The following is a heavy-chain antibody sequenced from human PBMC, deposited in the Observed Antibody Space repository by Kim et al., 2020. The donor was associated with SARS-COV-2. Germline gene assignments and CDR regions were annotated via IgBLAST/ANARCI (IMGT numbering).Heavy chain of an antibody. CDR2: INSGKGNT. V-gene: IGHV1-3*04. Sequence: ASVKVSCKASGYTFTTYNIHWVRQAPGQGLEWMGWINSGKGNTKYSQKFQGRVSISRDISASTAYMDLSSLRFEDTAIYYCVTGGGPAWGQGTLFTVSS. D-gene: IGHD5-12*01. J-gene: IGHJ4*02. CDR1: GYTFTTYN. CDR3: VTGGGPA.